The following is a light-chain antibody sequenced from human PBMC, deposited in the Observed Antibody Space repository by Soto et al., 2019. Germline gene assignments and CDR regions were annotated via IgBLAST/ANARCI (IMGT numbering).Light chain of an antibody. CDR3: QQYGSSPPT. J-gene: IGKJ2*01. CDR2: GAS. Sequence: EIVLTQSPGTLSLSPGERATLSCRASQSVSSSYLAWYQQKPGQAPRLLIYGASSRATGIPDRFSGSGSGTDFTLAISSLEPEDCAVYYCQQYGSSPPTFGQGTKLEIK. V-gene: IGKV3-20*01. CDR1: QSVSSSY.